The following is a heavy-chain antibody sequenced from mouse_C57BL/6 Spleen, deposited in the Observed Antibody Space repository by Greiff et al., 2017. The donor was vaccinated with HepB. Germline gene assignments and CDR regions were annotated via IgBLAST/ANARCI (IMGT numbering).Heavy chain of an antibody. CDR2: ISDGGSYT. Sequence: EVMLVESGGGLVKHGGSLKLSCAASGFTFSSYAMSWVRQTPEKRLEWVATISDGGSYTYYPDNVKGRFTISRDNAKNNLYLQMSHLKSEDTAMYYCARDHSNYFDYWGQGTTLTVSS. D-gene: IGHD2-5*01. V-gene: IGHV5-4*01. J-gene: IGHJ2*01. CDR1: GFTFSSYA. CDR3: ARDHSNYFDY.